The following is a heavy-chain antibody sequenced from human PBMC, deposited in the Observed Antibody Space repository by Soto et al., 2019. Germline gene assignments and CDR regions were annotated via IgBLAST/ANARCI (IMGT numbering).Heavy chain of an antibody. D-gene: IGHD6-19*01. CDR1: GFTFSSYS. CDR3: ARVAGYSSGWYATGGPDY. V-gene: IGHV3-21*01. J-gene: IGHJ4*02. CDR2: ISSSSSYI. Sequence: PGGSLRLSCAASGFTFSSYSMNWVRQAPGKGLEWVSSISSSSSYIYYADSVKGRFTISRDNAKNSLYLQMNSLRAEDTAVYYCARVAGYSSGWYATGGPDYWGQGTLVTVSS.